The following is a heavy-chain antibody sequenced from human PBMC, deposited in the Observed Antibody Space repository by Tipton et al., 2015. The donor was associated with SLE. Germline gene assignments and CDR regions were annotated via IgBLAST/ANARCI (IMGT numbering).Heavy chain of an antibody. D-gene: IGHD6-25*01. Sequence: QLVQSGAEVKKPGASVKVSCQGSGYTFSRYYMHWVRQAPGQGLEWMGMINPSGESISYVQKLHGRVTMTRDTSTGTVYMDLRSLRSEDTAVYYCTPGATSTDLPHFDPRGLGTLVTVSP. J-gene: IGHJ5*02. CDR1: GYTFSRYY. CDR2: INPSGESI. CDR3: TPGATSTDLPHFDP. V-gene: IGHV1-46*04.